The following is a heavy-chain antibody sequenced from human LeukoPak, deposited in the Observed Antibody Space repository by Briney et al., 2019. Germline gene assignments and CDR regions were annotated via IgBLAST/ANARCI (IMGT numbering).Heavy chain of an antibody. CDR3: ARDGASTRYNWFDP. Sequence: PGGSLRLSCAGSGFSFSSHNMNWVRQAPAKGLEWVSSISSSSGHIYYADSVKGRFTISRDNAKNSLYLQMNSLTAEDTAVYYCARDGASTRYNWFDPWGQGTLVTVSS. CDR1: GFSFSSHN. V-gene: IGHV3-21*01. J-gene: IGHJ5*02. D-gene: IGHD4/OR15-4a*01. CDR2: ISSSSGHI.